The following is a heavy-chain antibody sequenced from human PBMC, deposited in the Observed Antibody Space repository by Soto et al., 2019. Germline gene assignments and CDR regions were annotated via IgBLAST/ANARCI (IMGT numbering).Heavy chain of an antibody. V-gene: IGHV1-69*08. D-gene: IGHD3-10*01. CDR3: ATITMARGAPNFDY. CDR2: IMPCLDTT. Sequence: QVQLVQSGAEVKKPGSSVKVSCKASGGTFSSYSINWVRQAPGQGLEWVGRIMPCLDTTNYAQKFQGRVTITADKSTSTAYLELNSLRSEDTAVYYCATITMARGAPNFDYWGQGTRVTVSS. CDR1: GGTFSSYS. J-gene: IGHJ4*02.